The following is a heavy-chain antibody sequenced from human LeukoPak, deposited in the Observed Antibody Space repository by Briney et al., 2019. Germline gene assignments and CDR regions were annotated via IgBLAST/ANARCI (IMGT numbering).Heavy chain of an antibody. CDR2: IKQDGSEK. Sequence: GESLRLSCAASGFTFSSYWMGWVRQAPGKGLEWVANIKQDGSEKYYVDSVKGRFAISRDNAKDSLYLQMNSLRAEDTAVYYCAKDRGHCVNGVCHNNYYMDVWGKGTTVTVSS. J-gene: IGHJ6*03. CDR1: GFTFSSYW. CDR3: AKDRGHCVNGVCHNNYYMDV. D-gene: IGHD2-8*01. V-gene: IGHV3-7*03.